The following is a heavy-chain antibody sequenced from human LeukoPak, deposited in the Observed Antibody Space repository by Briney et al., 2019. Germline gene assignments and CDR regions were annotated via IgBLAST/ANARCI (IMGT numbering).Heavy chain of an antibody. CDR1: GFTFSSYW. V-gene: IGHV3-7*01. D-gene: IGHD3-10*01. Sequence: GGSLRLSCAASGFTFSSYWMSWVRQAPGKGLEWVANIKQDGSEKYYVDSVKGRFTISRDNAKNSLYLQMNSLRAEDTAVFYCARFHGSGRGLFDYWGQGTLVTVSS. CDR3: ARFHGSGRGLFDY. J-gene: IGHJ4*02. CDR2: IKQDGSEK.